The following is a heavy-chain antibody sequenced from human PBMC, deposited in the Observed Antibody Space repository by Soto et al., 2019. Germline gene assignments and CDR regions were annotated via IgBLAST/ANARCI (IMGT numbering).Heavy chain of an antibody. CDR2: IYYSRST. V-gene: IGHV4-59*01. Sequence: PSETLSLTCTVSGGSISTYYWSWIRQPPGKGLEWIGYIYYSRSTNYNPSLKSRVTISVDTSKNQFSLKLGSVSAADTAVYYCARDGSRYDFWSGPYSFDYWCQGTLVTVSS. CDR3: ARDGSRYDFWSGPYSFDY. D-gene: IGHD3-3*01. CDR1: GGSISTYY. J-gene: IGHJ4*02.